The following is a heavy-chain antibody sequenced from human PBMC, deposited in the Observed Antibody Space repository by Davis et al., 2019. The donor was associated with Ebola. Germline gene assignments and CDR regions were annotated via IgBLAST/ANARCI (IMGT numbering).Heavy chain of an antibody. CDR3: TTVATPQVVDY. CDR1: GFTFSGSA. V-gene: IGHV3-73*01. Sequence: GESLKISCAASGFTFSGSAMHWVRQASGKGLEWVGRIRSKANSYATAYAASVKGRFTISRDDSKNTAYLQMNSLKTEDTAVYYCTTVATPQVVDYWGQGTLVTVSS. J-gene: IGHJ4*02. CDR2: IRSKANSYAT. D-gene: IGHD5-12*01.